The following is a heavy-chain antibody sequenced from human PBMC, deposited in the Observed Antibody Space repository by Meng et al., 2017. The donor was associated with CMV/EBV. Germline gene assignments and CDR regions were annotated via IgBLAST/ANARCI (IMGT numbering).Heavy chain of an antibody. CDR2: IYYNGNT. Sequence: SGPCLVKPSPTLSLTWSVSGGSISSGDYYWGWIRQPPGKGLEWIGYIYYNGNTYYNPSLESRVTISVDTSKNQFPLNLSSVTAADTAVYYCARLSGSGTTSTGYHYAFDSWGQGTLVTVSS. CDR3: ARLSGSGTTSTGYHYAFDS. J-gene: IGHJ4*02. D-gene: IGHD3-22*01. CDR1: GGSISSGDYY. V-gene: IGHV4-30-4*08.